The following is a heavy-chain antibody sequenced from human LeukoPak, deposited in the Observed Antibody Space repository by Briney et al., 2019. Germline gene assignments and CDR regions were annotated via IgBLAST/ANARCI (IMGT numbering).Heavy chain of an antibody. D-gene: IGHD3-22*01. J-gene: IGHJ4*02. V-gene: IGHV4-59*12. CDR3: ARGSRDSSGYYFDY. CDR2: IYYSGST. CDR1: GGSISSYY. Sequence: PSETLSLTCTVSGGSISSYYWSWIRQPPGKGLEWIGYIYYSGSTNYNPSLKSRVTISVDTSKNQFPLKLSSVTAADTAVYYCARGSRDSSGYYFDYWGQGTLVTVSS.